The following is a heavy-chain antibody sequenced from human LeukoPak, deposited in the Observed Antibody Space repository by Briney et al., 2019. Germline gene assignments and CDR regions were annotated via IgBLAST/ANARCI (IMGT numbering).Heavy chain of an antibody. V-gene: IGHV1-69*05. D-gene: IGHD6-13*01. Sequence: SVKVSCKASGGTFSSYAISWVRQAPGQGLEWMGGIIPIFGTANYAQKFQGRVTITTDESTSTTYMELSSLRSEDTAVYYCARDRAAAGPLRFYYYYMDVWGKGTTVTVSS. CDR3: ARDRAAAGPLRFYYYYMDV. CDR2: IIPIFGTA. CDR1: GGTFSSYA. J-gene: IGHJ6*03.